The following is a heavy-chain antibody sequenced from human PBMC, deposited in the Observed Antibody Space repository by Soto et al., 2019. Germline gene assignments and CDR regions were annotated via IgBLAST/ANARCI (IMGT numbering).Heavy chain of an antibody. Sequence: EVQLVESGGGLVQPGGSLRLSCAGSGFTFSNYWMRWVRQAPGKGLEWVSRIDHDGPTDYADSVRGRFTISRDNAENTLYLQMNSLRPEDTPVYYCVRDSHGDYWGQGTLVTVSS. V-gene: IGHV3-74*01. CDR3: VRDSHGDY. CDR2: IDHDGPT. J-gene: IGHJ4*02. CDR1: GFTFSNYW.